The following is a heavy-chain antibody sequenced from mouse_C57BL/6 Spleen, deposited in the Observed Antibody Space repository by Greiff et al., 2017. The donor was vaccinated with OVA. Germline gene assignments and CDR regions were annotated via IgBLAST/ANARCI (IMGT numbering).Heavy chain of an antibody. D-gene: IGHD2-5*01. CDR3: AIGDSKYVRWCAY. J-gene: IGHJ3*01. Sequence: QVQLQQSGAELVRPGTSVKVSCKASGYAFTNYLIEWVKQRPGQGLEWIGVINPGSGGTNYNEKFKGKATLTADKSSSTAYMQLSSLTSEDSAVYFCAIGDSKYVRWCAYWGQGTLVTVSA. CDR2: INPGSGGT. CDR1: GYAFTNYL. V-gene: IGHV1-54*01.